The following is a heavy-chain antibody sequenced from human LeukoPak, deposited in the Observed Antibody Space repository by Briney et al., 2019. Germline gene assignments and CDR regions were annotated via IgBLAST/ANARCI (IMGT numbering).Heavy chain of an antibody. Sequence: SETLSLTCTVSGGSISSYYWSWIRQPPGKGLEWIGYIYYSGSTNYNPSLKSRVTISVDTSKNQFSLKLSSVTAADTAVYYCARVPYDFWSGPLNYYYYGMDVWGQGTTVTVSS. CDR2: IYYSGST. CDR3: ARVPYDFWSGPLNYYYYGMDV. CDR1: GGSISSYY. V-gene: IGHV4-59*12. D-gene: IGHD3-3*01. J-gene: IGHJ6*02.